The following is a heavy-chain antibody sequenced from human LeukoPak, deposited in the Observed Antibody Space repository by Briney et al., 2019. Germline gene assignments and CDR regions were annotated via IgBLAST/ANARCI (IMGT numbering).Heavy chain of an antibody. D-gene: IGHD6-13*01. CDR2: ISGSGGST. CDR1: GFTFSSYA. J-gene: IGHJ4*02. Sequence: GGSLRLSCAASGFTFSSYAMSWVRQAPGKGLEWVSAISGSGGSTYYADSVKGRFTISRDNSKNTLYLQMNSLRAEDTAVYYCAHGLAGTQLTGSYFDYWGQGTLVTVSS. V-gene: IGHV3-23*01. CDR3: AHGLAGTQLTGSYFDY.